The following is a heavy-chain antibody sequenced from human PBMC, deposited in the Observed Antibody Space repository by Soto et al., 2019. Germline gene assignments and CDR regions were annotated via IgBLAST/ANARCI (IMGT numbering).Heavy chain of an antibody. J-gene: IGHJ5*02. D-gene: IGHD5-18*01. Sequence: SETLSLTCAVSGGSISSSNWWSWVRQPPGKGLEWIGEIYHSGSTNYNPSLKSRVTISVDKSKNQFSLKLSSVTAADTAVYYCARTLVGAEIQLWPTSNWFDPWGQGTLVTVS. CDR3: ARTLVGAEIQLWPTSNWFDP. CDR2: IYHSGST. CDR1: GGSISSSNW. V-gene: IGHV4-4*02.